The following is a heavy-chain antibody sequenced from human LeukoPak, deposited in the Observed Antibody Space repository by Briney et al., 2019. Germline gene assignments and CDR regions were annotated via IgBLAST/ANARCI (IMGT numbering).Heavy chain of an antibody. Sequence: SETLSLTCSVSGGSISSYYWSWIRQPPEKGLEWIGYISYSGSITYNPSLKSRVTISLDMSKNQFSLKLSPVTAADTAVYYCARMIYGDYFDFWGQGTLVTVSS. J-gene: IGHJ4*02. CDR1: GGSISSYY. D-gene: IGHD4-17*01. V-gene: IGHV4-59*01. CDR3: ARMIYGDYFDF. CDR2: ISYSGSI.